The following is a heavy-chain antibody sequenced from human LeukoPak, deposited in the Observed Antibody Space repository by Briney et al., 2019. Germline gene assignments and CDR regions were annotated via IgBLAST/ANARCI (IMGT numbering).Heavy chain of an antibody. V-gene: IGHV1-24*01. D-gene: IGHD6-13*01. CDR3: ATQPVGMAAAGPQYNWFDP. J-gene: IGHJ5*02. CDR2: FDPEDGET. Sequence: ASVKVSCKVSGYTLTELSMHWVRQAPGKGLEWMGGFDPEDGETIYAQKFQGRVTMTEDTSTDTAYMELSSLRSEDTAVYYCATQPVGMAAAGPQYNWFDPWAREPWSPSPQ. CDR1: GYTLTELS.